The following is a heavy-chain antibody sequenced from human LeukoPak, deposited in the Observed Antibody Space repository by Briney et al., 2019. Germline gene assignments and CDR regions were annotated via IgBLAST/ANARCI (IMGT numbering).Heavy chain of an antibody. Sequence: SVKVSCKASGGTFSSYAISWVRQAPGQGLEWMGRIIPILGIANYAQKFQGRVTITADKSTSTAYMELSSLRSEDTAVYYCARVAGTTPNFDYWGQGTLVTVSS. V-gene: IGHV1-69*04. CDR3: ARVAGTTPNFDY. J-gene: IGHJ4*02. D-gene: IGHD6-13*01. CDR2: IIPILGIA. CDR1: GGTFSSYA.